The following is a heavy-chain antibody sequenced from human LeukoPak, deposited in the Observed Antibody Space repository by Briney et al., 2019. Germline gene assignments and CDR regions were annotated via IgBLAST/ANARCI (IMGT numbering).Heavy chain of an antibody. CDR3: AKDLSMVFDAFNI. D-gene: IGHD4/OR15-4a*01. V-gene: IGHV3-43*02. J-gene: IGHJ3*02. CDR1: GFTFDEYA. Sequence: GGSLRLSCAASGFTFDEYAMHWVRQAPGKGLEWVSPISGDGATTYYAPSVKGRVTVSRDNNKNSLFLQMNNLRTEDSALYYCAKDLSMVFDAFNIWGQGTLVTVSS. CDR2: ISGDGATT.